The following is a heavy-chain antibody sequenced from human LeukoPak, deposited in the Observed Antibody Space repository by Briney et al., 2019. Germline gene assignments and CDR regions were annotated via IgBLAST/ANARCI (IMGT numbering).Heavy chain of an antibody. D-gene: IGHD6-19*01. J-gene: IGHJ4*02. CDR2: MYYSESI. V-gene: IGHV4-39*01. Sequence: SETLSLTCTVSGVSMSSGCYYWGWIRQPPGEGLEWIGSMYYSESIYSNPSLKSRVTISVDTSKNQCSLKLSSVTAADTAVYYCARLEYTSGWSDYWGQGTLVTVSS. CDR3: ARLEYTSGWSDY. CDR1: GVSMSSGCYY.